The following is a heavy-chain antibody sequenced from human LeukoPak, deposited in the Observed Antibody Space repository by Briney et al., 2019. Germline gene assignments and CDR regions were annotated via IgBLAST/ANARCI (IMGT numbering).Heavy chain of an antibody. CDR1: GGSISSYY. J-gene: IGHJ4*02. Sequence: SETLSLTCTVSGGSISSYYWSWIRQRPGKGLEWIGYIYYSGSTNYSPSLKSRLTISVDTSKNQFSLKLSSVTAADTAVYFCARHPPRGEGGLPFDYWGQGTLVTVSS. CDR3: ARHPPRGEGGLPFDY. V-gene: IGHV4-59*01. D-gene: IGHD4-17*01. CDR2: IYYSGST.